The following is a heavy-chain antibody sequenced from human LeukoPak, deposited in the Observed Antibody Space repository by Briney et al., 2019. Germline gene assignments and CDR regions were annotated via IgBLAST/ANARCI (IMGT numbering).Heavy chain of an antibody. CDR2: ISYDGSNK. Sequence: TGRSLRLSCAASGFTFSSYAMHWVRQAPGKGLEWVAVISYDGSNKYYADSVKGRFTISRDNSKNTLYLQMNSLRAEDTAVYYCARSGQRRCSGGTCYPYYFDYWGQGTLVTVSS. J-gene: IGHJ4*02. CDR3: ARSGQRRCSGGTCYPYYFDY. D-gene: IGHD2-15*01. V-gene: IGHV3-30-3*01. CDR1: GFTFSSYA.